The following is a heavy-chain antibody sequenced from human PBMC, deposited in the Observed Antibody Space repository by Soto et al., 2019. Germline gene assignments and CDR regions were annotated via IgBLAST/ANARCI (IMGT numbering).Heavy chain of an antibody. J-gene: IGHJ1*01. V-gene: IGHV3-9*01. CDR2: ISWNSGSI. D-gene: IGHD5-12*01. CDR1: GFTFDDYA. CDR3: AKDIGLRTEYFHH. Sequence: EVQLVESGGGLVQPGRSLRLSCAASGFTFDDYAMHWVRQAPGKGLEWVSGISWNSGSIGYADSVKGRFTISRDNAKNSRYLQMNSLRAEDTALYYCAKDIGLRTEYFHHWGQGTLVTVSS.